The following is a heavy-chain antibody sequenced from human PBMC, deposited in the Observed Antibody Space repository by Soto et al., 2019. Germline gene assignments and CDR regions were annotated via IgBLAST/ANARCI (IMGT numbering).Heavy chain of an antibody. V-gene: IGHV3-72*01. Sequence: EVQLVESGGGLVQPGGSLRLSCAASGLIFSDYHMDWVRQAPGKGVVWVGRIRRKANSYTTEYAASVKGRFTISRDDSKNSLYLQMNSLKSEDTAVYYCAMLGGWSGGSSGMDVWGQGTTVTVSS. J-gene: IGHJ6*02. CDR2: IRRKANSYTT. CDR3: AMLGGWSGGSSGMDV. CDR1: GLIFSDYH. D-gene: IGHD6-19*01.